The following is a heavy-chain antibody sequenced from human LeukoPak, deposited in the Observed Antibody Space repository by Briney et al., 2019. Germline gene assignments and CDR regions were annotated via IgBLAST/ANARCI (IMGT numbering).Heavy chain of an antibody. CDR3: ATAGRRWLQIQYFDY. J-gene: IGHJ4*02. V-gene: IGHV4-30-4*08. CDR1: GGSISSGDYY. CDR2: IYYSGST. Sequence: SETLSLTCTVSGGSISSGDYYWSWIRQPPGKGLEWIGYIYYSGSTYYNPSLKSRVTISVDTSKNQFSLKLSSVTAADTAVCYCATAGRRWLQIQYFDYWGQGTLVTVSS. D-gene: IGHD5-24*01.